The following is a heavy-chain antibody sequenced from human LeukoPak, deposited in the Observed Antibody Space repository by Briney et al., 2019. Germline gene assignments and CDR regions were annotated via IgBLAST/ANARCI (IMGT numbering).Heavy chain of an antibody. Sequence: GSLRLSCAASGFTFSSVSMNWVRQAPGKGLEWVSYISSRSSTIYYADSVKGRFTNSRDNAKNSLYLQMNSLRDEDTAVYYCARPTNWWGYFDYWGQGALVTVSS. CDR1: GFTFSSVS. V-gene: IGHV3-48*02. CDR3: ARPTNWWGYFDY. D-gene: IGHD2-8*02. J-gene: IGHJ4*02. CDR2: ISSRSSTI.